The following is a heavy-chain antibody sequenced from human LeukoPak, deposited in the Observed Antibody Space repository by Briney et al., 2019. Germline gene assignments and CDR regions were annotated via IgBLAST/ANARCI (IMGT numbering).Heavy chain of an antibody. CDR1: GFTFSDYY. Sequence: GGSLRLSCAASGFTFSDYYMSWIRQAPGKGLEWVSYISSSGSTIYYADSVKGRFTISRDNAKNSLYLQMNSLRAEDTAVYYCARDAAAWGYYYYYMDVWGKGTTVTVSS. V-gene: IGHV3-11*04. CDR2: ISSSGSTI. CDR3: ARDAAAWGYYYYYMDV. D-gene: IGHD2-2*01. J-gene: IGHJ6*03.